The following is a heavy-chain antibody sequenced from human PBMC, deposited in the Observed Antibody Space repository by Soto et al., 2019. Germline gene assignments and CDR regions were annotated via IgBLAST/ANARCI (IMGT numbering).Heavy chain of an antibody. CDR3: ARGAAAGEIYYYYYGMDV. V-gene: IGHV3-21*01. CDR2: ISSSSSYI. J-gene: IGHJ6*02. Sequence: GGSLSLSCAASGFTFSSYSMNWVRQAPGKGLEWVSSISSSSSYIYYEDSVKGRFTVSRDNAKNSLYLQMNSLRAEDTAVYYCARGAAAGEIYYYYYGMDVWGQGTTVTVSS. CDR1: GFTFSSYS. D-gene: IGHD6-13*01.